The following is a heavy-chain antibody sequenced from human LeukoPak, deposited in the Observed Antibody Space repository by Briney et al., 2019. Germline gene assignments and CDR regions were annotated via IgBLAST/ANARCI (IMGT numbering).Heavy chain of an antibody. V-gene: IGHV1-2*02. CDR2: INPNSGGT. CDR3: ARVIRFSGYYDSSGYGFDY. J-gene: IGHJ4*02. D-gene: IGHD3-22*01. Sequence: ASVKVSCKASGYTFTGYYMHWVRQAPGQGLEWMGWINPNSGGTNYAQKVQGRVTMTRDTSISTAYMELSRLRSDDTAVYYCARVIRFSGYYDSSGYGFDYWGQGTLVTVSS. CDR1: GYTFTGYY.